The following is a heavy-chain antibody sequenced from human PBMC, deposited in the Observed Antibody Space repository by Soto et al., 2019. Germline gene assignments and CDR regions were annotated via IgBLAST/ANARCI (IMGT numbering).Heavy chain of an antibody. J-gene: IGHJ4*02. CDR2: ISGSSSSI. V-gene: IGHV3-21*01. D-gene: IGHD5-12*01. CDR3: ARDSGYDAATLEY. CDR1: GFTFSSYS. Sequence: EVQLVESGGGLVKPGGSLRLSCAASGFTFSSYSMYWVRQAPGKGLEWVSSISGSSSSIYYADSLKGRFTISRDNANNSLFLQMDSLRAEDTAMYFCARDSGYDAATLEYWGQGTLVTVSS.